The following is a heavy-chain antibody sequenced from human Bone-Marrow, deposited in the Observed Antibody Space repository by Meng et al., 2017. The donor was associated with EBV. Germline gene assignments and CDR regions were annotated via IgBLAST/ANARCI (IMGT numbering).Heavy chain of an antibody. CDR3: AKSRSSTPGVVDY. CDR1: GASVSGGPYH. V-gene: IGHV4-61*01. D-gene: IGHD6-6*01. Sequence: QVQLQESCPGLVQTSEPLSLTCTVSGASVSGGPYHWSWIRKPPGKELEWIGYIYDGGTTIYNPSLKSRVTILVDASKNQFSLKLSFLTTADTAVYYCAKSRSSTPGVVDYWGQGTLVTVSS. J-gene: IGHJ4*02. CDR2: IYDGGTT.